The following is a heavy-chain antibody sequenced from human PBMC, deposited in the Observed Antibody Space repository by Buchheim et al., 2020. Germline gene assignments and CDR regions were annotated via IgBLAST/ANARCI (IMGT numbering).Heavy chain of an antibody. CDR2: ISYDGSNK. CDR1: GFTFSSYG. CDR3: ASEAARNDFDY. J-gene: IGHJ4*02. D-gene: IGHD6-6*01. Sequence: QVQLVESGGGVVQPGRSLRLSCAASGFTFSSYGMHWVRQAPGKGLEWVAVISYDGSNKYYADSVKGRFTISRDNSKNTLYLQMNSLRAEDTAVYYCASEAARNDFDYWGQGTL. V-gene: IGHV3-30*03.